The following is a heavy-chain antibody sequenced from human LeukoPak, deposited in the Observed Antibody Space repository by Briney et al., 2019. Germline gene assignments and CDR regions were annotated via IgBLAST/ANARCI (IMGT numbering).Heavy chain of an antibody. D-gene: IGHD2-8*01. Sequence: PGGSLRLSCAASGFTFSAYGMHWVRQAPGKGLEWITVIYHAGTHYADSVKGRFTISRDTSKNTLYLQMNSLRAEDTAVYYCARDLGGCTNGLCSYYFDYWGQGTLVTVSS. V-gene: IGHV3-33*01. CDR2: IYHAGT. CDR1: GFTFSAYG. J-gene: IGHJ4*02. CDR3: ARDLGGCTNGLCSYYFDY.